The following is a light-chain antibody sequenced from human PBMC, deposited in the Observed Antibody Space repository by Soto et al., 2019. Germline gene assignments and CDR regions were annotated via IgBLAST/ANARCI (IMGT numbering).Light chain of an antibody. J-gene: IGKJ5*01. CDR2: EVS. CDR3: MQSTQLPPT. CDR1: QRLLHITGETF. V-gene: IGKV2D-29*02. Sequence: DVVMTQTPLSLSVAPGQPAYISCKSSQRLLHITGETFLFWYLKKPGQSPQXMIYEVSTRVSGVPDRFSGSGSGTDFTLEISRVETDDVGMYYCMQSTQLPPTFGQGTRLEIK.